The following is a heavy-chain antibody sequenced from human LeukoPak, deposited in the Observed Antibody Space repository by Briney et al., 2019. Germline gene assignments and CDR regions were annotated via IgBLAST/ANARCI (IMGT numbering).Heavy chain of an antibody. J-gene: IGHJ4*02. CDR2: ISSSSSYI. V-gene: IGHV3-21*01. Sequence: GGSLRLSXAASGFTFSSYSMNWVRQAPGKGLEWVSSISSSSSYIYYADSVKGRFTISRDNAKNSLYLQMNSLRAEDTAVCYCARDDGYCSSTSCYMDYWGQGTLVTVSS. CDR3: ARDDGYCSSTSCYMDY. D-gene: IGHD2-2*02. CDR1: GFTFSSYS.